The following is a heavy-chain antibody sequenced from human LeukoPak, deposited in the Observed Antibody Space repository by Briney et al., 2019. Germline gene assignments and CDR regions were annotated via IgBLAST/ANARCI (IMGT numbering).Heavy chain of an antibody. V-gene: IGHV1-8*03. CDR2: MNPKSGDA. J-gene: IGHJ5*02. CDR1: GYTFTTYD. CDR3: ARGPFGNCGGGPCHFRDIDNWYDP. Sequence: GASVKVSCKASGYTFTTYDINWVRQAAGQGFEWMGWMNPKSGDAGYADKFQGRVAITRDTSINTAYLELSDLTSDDTAVYYCARGPFGNCGGGPCHFRDIDNWYDPWGQGTLVTVSS. D-gene: IGHD2-21*01.